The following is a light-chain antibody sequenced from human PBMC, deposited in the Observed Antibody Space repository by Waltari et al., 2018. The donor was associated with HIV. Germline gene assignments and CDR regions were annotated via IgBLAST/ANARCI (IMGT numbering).Light chain of an antibody. J-gene: IGLJ2*01. CDR2: QDT. V-gene: IGLV3-1*01. Sequence: SYKLTQPPSLSVSPGQRASLTCPGPQLADKYTSWCPQRPGQSPVLVIFQDTKRPSGIPERFSGSKSGDTATLTISGIQAMDEADYYCQTWDNGTVIFGGGTTLTVL. CDR3: QTWDNGTVI. CDR1: QLADKY.